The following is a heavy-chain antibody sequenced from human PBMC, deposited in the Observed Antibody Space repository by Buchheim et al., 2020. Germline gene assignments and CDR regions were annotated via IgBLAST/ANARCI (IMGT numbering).Heavy chain of an antibody. J-gene: IGHJ4*02. CDR1: GGSISSSSYY. Sequence: QLQLQESGPGLVKPSETLSLTCTVSGGSISSSSYYWGWIRPPPGKGLEWIGSIYYSGSTYYNPSLKSRVTISVDTSKNQFSLKLSSVTAADTAVYYCARQALGYCSGGSCYGHFDYWGQGTL. D-gene: IGHD2-15*01. CDR3: ARQALGYCSGGSCYGHFDY. V-gene: IGHV4-39*01. CDR2: IYYSGST.